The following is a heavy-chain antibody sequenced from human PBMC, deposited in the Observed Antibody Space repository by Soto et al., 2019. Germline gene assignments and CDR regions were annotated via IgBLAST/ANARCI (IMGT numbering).Heavy chain of an antibody. D-gene: IGHD3-10*01. V-gene: IGHV4-34*01. CDR3: AKVGPYDSGSYMFRYNWFGP. CDR2: INHSGST. CDR1: GGSFSGYY. Sequence: PSETLSLTCAVYGGSFSGYYWTWIRQPPGTGLEWIGEINHSGSTNYNPSLKSRVTISVDTSKNQFSLKLTSVTAEDTAVYYCAKVGPYDSGSYMFRYNWFGPWGPGTLVTVSS. J-gene: IGHJ5*02.